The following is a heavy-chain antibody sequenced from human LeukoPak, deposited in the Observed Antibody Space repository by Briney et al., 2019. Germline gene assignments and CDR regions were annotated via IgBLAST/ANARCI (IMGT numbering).Heavy chain of an antibody. V-gene: IGHV3-72*01. D-gene: IGHD6-13*01. CDR1: GLTFSDHY. Sequence: PGGSLRLSCAASGLTFSDHYMDWVRQAPGKGLEWVGRTRNKANSYTTEYAASVKGRFTISRDDSKNSLYLQMNSLKTEDTAVYYCARGIAAAGNLFFDYWGQGTLVTVSS. J-gene: IGHJ4*02. CDR3: ARGIAAAGNLFFDY. CDR2: TRNKANSYTT.